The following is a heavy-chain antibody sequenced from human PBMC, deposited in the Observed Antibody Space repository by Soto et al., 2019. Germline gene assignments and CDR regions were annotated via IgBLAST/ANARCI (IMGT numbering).Heavy chain of an antibody. V-gene: IGHV4-30-2*01. Sequence: QLQLQESGSGLVKPSQTLSLTCAVSGGSINTATHSWSWIRQPPGKGLEWIGYIYHSGSTYYNPSVKTRVTISLDQSNTRFSLRLSSATAADTAVYYCARGGGVTTPGDDYWGQGILVTVSS. D-gene: IGHD4-4*01. J-gene: IGHJ4*02. CDR3: ARGGGVTTPGDDY. CDR1: GGSINTATHS. CDR2: IYHSGST.